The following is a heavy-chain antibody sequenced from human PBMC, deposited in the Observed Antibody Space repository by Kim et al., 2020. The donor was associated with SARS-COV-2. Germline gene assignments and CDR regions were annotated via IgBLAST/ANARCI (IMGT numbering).Heavy chain of an antibody. V-gene: IGHV4-39*01. CDR3: ARQGRQQLVRPNWFDP. Sequence: SETLSLTCTVSGGSISSSSYYWGWIRQPPGKGLEWIGSIYYSGSTYYNPSLKSRVTISVDTSKNQFSLKLSSVTAADTAVYYCARQGRQQLVRPNWFDPWGQGTLVTVSS. D-gene: IGHD6-13*01. CDR2: IYYSGST. J-gene: IGHJ5*02. CDR1: GGSISSSSYY.